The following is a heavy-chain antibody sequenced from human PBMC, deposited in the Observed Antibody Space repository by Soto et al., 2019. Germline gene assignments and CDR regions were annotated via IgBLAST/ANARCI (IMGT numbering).Heavy chain of an antibody. V-gene: IGHV2-5*02. CDR3: AYRLYAGWLTGSYYHY. CDR2: VYWDDDK. CDR1: GFSLSTSGAG. J-gene: IGHJ4*02. Sequence: QITLKESGPTLMKPTQTLTLTCTFSGFSLSTSGAGVGWIRQPPPKALEWLAVVYWDDDKRYSPSLKSRLTITKDTTKNQVVLKMTNMDPVDTATYYCAYRLYAGWLTGSYYHYWGPGTLVTVSS. D-gene: IGHD1-26*01.